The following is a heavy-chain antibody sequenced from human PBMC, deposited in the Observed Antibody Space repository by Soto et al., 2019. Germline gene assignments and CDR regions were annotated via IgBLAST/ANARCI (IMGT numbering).Heavy chain of an antibody. J-gene: IGHJ6*02. Sequence: AASVKVSCKASGYTFTGYYMHWVRQAPGQGLEWMGWINPNSGGTNYAQKFQGWVTMTRDTSISTAYMELSRLRSDDTAVYYCARGAELRYFDWLFSGYYYGMDVWGQGTTVTVSS. CDR1: GYTFTGYY. CDR3: ARGAELRYFDWLFSGYYYGMDV. V-gene: IGHV1-2*04. D-gene: IGHD3-9*01. CDR2: INPNSGGT.